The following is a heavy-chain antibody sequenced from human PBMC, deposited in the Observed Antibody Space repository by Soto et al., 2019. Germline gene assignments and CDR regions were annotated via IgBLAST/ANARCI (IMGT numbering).Heavy chain of an antibody. CDR3: ARVDYGDYATCDY. D-gene: IGHD4-17*01. Sequence: SETLSLTCAVYGGSFSGYYWSWIRQPPGKGLEWIGEINHSGSTNYNPSLKSRVTISVDTSKNQFSLKLSSVTAADTAVYYCARVDYGDYATCDYWGQGTLVTVSS. CDR1: GGSFSGYY. CDR2: INHSGST. J-gene: IGHJ4*02. V-gene: IGHV4-34*01.